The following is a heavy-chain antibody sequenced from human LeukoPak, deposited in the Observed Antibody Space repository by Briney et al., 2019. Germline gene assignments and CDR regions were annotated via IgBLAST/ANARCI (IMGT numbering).Heavy chain of an antibody. Sequence: ASVKVSCKASGYTFTSYDINWVRQATGQGLEWMGWMNPNSGNTGYAQKFQGRVTMTRNTSISTAYMELSSLRSEDTAVYYCARLPHSCSGGSCYSGWFDPWGQGTLVTVSS. V-gene: IGHV1-8*01. CDR2: MNPNSGNT. D-gene: IGHD2-15*01. CDR3: ARLPHSCSGGSCYSGWFDP. CDR1: GYTFTSYD. J-gene: IGHJ5*02.